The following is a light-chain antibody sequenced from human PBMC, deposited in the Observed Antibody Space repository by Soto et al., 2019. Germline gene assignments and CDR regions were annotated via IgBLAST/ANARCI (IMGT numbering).Light chain of an antibody. CDR1: QSVSSN. CDR2: AAS. CDR3: QQYNKWPLFT. Sequence: EIVMTQSPVTLSVSPGERATLSCRASQSVSSNLAWYQQKPGQVPRLLIYAASTRATGIPARFSGSGSGTEFTLTISSLQSEDFAVYYCQQYNKWPLFTFGPGTKVDIK. J-gene: IGKJ3*01. V-gene: IGKV3-15*01.